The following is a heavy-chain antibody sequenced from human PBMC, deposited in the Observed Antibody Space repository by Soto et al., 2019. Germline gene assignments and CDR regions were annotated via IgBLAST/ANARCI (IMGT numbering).Heavy chain of an antibody. CDR3: ARQRVVPATPTNWFDP. CDR2: IYYNGST. CDR1: GGSVSSRSYF. V-gene: IGHV4-39*01. D-gene: IGHD2-15*01. J-gene: IGHJ5*02. Sequence: QVQVQESGPGLVKPSDTLSLTCTVSGGSVSSRSYFWGWIRQPPGKGLEWIGTIYYNGSTYYNPSLKSRVTLSGDTSKNQFSLKLTSVAASDTGLYYCARQRVVPATPTNWFDPWGQGTLVTVSS.